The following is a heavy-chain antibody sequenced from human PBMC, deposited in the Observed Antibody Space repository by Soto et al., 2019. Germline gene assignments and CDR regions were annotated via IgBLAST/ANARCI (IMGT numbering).Heavy chain of an antibody. J-gene: IGHJ6*03. CDR1: GGSFSGYY. D-gene: IGHD5-12*01. Sequence: SETLSLTCAVYGGSFSGYYWSWIRQPPGKGLEWIGEINHSGSTNYNPSLKSRVTISVDTSKNQFSLKLSSVTAADTAVYYCASGGYASDIYYYFMDVWGKGTTVTVSS. V-gene: IGHV4-34*01. CDR3: ASGGYASDIYYYFMDV. CDR2: INHSGST.